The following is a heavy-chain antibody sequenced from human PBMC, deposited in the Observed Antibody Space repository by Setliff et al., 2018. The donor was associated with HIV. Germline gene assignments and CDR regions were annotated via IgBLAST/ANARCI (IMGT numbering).Heavy chain of an antibody. Sequence: PSETLSLTCTVSGGPIRSSTYYWGWIRQPPGKGLEWIATIYTSGSTNYNPSLKSRVTISADPSKNQFSLKLTSVTAADTAVYYCGRLSETAMASFDSWGQGTLVTVSS. CDR3: GRLSETAMASFDS. CDR2: IYTSGST. CDR1: GGPIRSSTYY. D-gene: IGHD5-18*01. J-gene: IGHJ4*02. V-gene: IGHV4-39*01.